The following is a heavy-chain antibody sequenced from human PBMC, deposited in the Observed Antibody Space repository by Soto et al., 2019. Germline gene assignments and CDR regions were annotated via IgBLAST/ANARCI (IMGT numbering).Heavy chain of an antibody. D-gene: IGHD6-13*01. J-gene: IGHJ5*02. Sequence: SHTLSLTCAISGDSVSSNSAALNWIRQSPSRGLEWLGRTYYRSKWYNDYAVSVKSRITINPDTSKNQFSLQLNSVTPEDTAVYYCARDMLAAAGIVGWFDPWGQGTLVTVSS. CDR1: GDSVSSNSAA. V-gene: IGHV6-1*01. CDR3: ARDMLAAAGIVGWFDP. CDR2: TYYRSKWYN.